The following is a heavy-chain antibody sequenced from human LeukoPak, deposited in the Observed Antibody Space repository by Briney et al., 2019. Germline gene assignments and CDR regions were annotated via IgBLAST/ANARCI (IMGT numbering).Heavy chain of an antibody. V-gene: IGHV3-7*01. J-gene: IGHJ5*01. CDR3: ARGSSVDS. CDR2: IKQDGSAK. D-gene: IGHD6-6*01. Sequence: LEWVANIKQDGSAKFYVDSVKGRFTISRDNVKNSLYLQMNSLTAEDTAVYYCARGSSVDSWGQGTLVIVSS.